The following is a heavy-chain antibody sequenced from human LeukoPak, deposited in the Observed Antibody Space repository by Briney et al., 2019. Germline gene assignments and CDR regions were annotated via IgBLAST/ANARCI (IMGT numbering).Heavy chain of an antibody. CDR1: RGSISPNY. CDR3: ARLLDYDSSGYPDTFDI. D-gene: IGHD3-22*01. Sequence: SETLSLTCTVSRGSISPNYWTWIRQPPGKGLEWIGYIYYIGSTNYNPSLKSRVTISFDTSRNQFSLRLSSVTAADTAVYYCARLLDYDSSGYPDTFDIWGQGTMVTVSS. CDR2: IYYIGST. V-gene: IGHV4-59*01. J-gene: IGHJ3*02.